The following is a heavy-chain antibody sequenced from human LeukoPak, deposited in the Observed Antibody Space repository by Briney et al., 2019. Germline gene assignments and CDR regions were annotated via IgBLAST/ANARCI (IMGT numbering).Heavy chain of an antibody. J-gene: IGHJ6*03. CDR3: ARGDTAMVDYYYYMDV. CDR1: GFTFSNYN. CDR2: ITSSSTYI. D-gene: IGHD5-18*01. V-gene: IGHV3-21*01. Sequence: GGSLRLSCAASGFTFSNYNMNWVRQAPGKGLEWVSSITSSSTYIYYADSVKGRFTISRDNAKNSLYLQMNSLRAEDMAVYYCARGDTAMVDYYYYMDVWGKGTTVTISS.